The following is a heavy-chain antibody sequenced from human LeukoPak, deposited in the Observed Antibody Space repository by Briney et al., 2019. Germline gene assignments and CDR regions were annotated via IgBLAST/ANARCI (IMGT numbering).Heavy chain of an antibody. Sequence: ASVKVSCKASRYTFTGYYMHWVGQARGQGLEWMGWINPNSGGTNYAQKFQGRVTMTRDTSISTAYMELSRLRSDDTAVYYCARRYSSSSYWFDPWGQGTLVTVSS. V-gene: IGHV1-2*02. CDR3: ARRYSSSSYWFDP. CDR2: INPNSGGT. J-gene: IGHJ5*02. CDR1: RYTFTGYY. D-gene: IGHD6-6*01.